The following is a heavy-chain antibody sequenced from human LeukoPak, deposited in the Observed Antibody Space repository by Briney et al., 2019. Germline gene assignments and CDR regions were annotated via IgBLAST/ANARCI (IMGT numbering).Heavy chain of an antibody. CDR2: ISSSSSYI. CDR3: ARETGDYGMDV. Sequence: GGSLRLSCAASGFTFSSYSMNWVRQAPGKGLEWVSSISSSSSYIYYADSVKGRFTISRDNTKNSLYLQMNSLRAEDTAVYYCARETGDYGMDVWGQGTTVTVSS. V-gene: IGHV3-21*01. CDR1: GFTFSSYS. J-gene: IGHJ6*02.